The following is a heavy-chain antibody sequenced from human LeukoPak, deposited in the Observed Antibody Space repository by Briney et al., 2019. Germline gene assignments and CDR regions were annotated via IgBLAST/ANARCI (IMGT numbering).Heavy chain of an antibody. V-gene: IGHV3-23*01. CDR2: ISGSGGST. J-gene: IGHJ4*02. CDR1: GFTFSSYA. CDR3: AKDPALYQLQYYFDY. Sequence: GGSLRLSCAASGFTFSSYAMSWVRQAPGKGLEWVSAISGSGGSTYYADSVKGRFTISRDNSKNTLYLQMNSLRAEDTAVYYCAKDPALYQLQYYFDYWGQGTLVTVSS. D-gene: IGHD2-2*01.